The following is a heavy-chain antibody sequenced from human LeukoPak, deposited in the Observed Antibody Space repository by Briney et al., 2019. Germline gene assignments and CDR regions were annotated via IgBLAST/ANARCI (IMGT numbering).Heavy chain of an antibody. D-gene: IGHD6-19*01. Sequence: ASVKVSCKASGGTFSSYAISWVRQAPGQGLEWMGGIIPIFGTANYAQKFQGRVTITTDESTSTAYMELSSLRPEDTAVYYCARGGSGWYGDYYYMDVWGKGTTVTVSS. J-gene: IGHJ6*03. CDR3: ARGGSGWYGDYYYMDV. CDR2: IIPIFGTA. V-gene: IGHV1-69*05. CDR1: GGTFSSYA.